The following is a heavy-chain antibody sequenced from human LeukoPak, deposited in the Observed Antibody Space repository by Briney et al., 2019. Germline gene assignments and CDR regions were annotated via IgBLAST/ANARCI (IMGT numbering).Heavy chain of an antibody. CDR1: GFTVSSNY. Sequence: PGGSLRLSCAASGFTVSSNYMSWVRQAPGKGLEWVSVIYSGGSTYYADSVKGRFTISRGNSKNTLYLQMNSLRAEDTAVYYCARDPGGGLTGYYDYWGQGTLVTVSS. CDR3: ARDPGGGLTGYYDY. D-gene: IGHD3-9*01. V-gene: IGHV3-53*01. J-gene: IGHJ4*02. CDR2: IYSGGST.